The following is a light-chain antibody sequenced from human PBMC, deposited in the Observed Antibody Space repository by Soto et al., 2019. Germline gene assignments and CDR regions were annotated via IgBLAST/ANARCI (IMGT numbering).Light chain of an antibody. CDR1: NSNVGAGFG. CDR3: QSYDSSHRGHVL. V-gene: IGLV1-40*01. J-gene: IGLJ2*01. CDR2: GNI. Sequence: QSVLTQPPSVSGAPGQNVAISCSGSNSNVGAGFGVHWYQQRPGTAPKLLIYGNINRPSGVPDRFSGSKSGTSASLAITGLLPEDEADYYCQSYDSSHRGHVLFGGGTKLTVL.